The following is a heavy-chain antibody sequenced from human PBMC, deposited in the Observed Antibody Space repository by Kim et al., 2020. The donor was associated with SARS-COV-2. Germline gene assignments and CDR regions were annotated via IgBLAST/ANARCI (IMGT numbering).Heavy chain of an antibody. V-gene: IGHV3-49*02. CDR3: TRVEEMATDY. Sequence: TTEYAASVKGRFTISRDDSKSIAYLQMNSLKTEDTAVYYCTRVEEMATDYWGQGTLVTVSS. J-gene: IGHJ4*02. D-gene: IGHD5-12*01. CDR2: TT.